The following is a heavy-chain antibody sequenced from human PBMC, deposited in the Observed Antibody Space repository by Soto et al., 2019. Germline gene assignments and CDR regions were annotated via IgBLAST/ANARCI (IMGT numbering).Heavy chain of an antibody. CDR3: ARDKVRLQFGGNYYYAMEV. CDR1: GGTFGNSA. D-gene: IGHD5-12*01. V-gene: IGHV1-69*12. Sequence: QVQLVQSGAVVKKPGSSVTVSCKASGGTFGNSAISWVRQAPGQGLEWTGGIIPIFTTPDYAQKFQGRVTITADESTSTAYMELTSLRSEDTAVYYCARDKVRLQFGGNYYYAMEVWGQGTRVTVSS. J-gene: IGHJ6*02. CDR2: IIPIFTTP.